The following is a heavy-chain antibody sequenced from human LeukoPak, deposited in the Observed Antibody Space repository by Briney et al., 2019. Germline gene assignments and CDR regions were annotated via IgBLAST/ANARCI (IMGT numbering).Heavy chain of an antibody. CDR3: ARADSVPAGDYHYWYMDV. CDR2: IKANSRDT. CDR1: GFTLIDY. V-gene: IGHV1-2*02. Sequence: GASVKVSCKASGFTLIDYIHWVRQDPRQGLQWMGWIKANSRDTEYAQKFQGRVIMTRDTSISTVYMELSSLRSDDTAVYYCARADSVPAGDYHYWYMDVWGKGTTVTVSS. D-gene: IGHD6-13*01. J-gene: IGHJ6*03.